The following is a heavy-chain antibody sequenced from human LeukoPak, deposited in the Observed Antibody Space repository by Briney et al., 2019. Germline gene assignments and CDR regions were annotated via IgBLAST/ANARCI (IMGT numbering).Heavy chain of an antibody. J-gene: IGHJ6*02. V-gene: IGHV4-34*01. Sequence: SETLSLTCAVYGGSFSGYYWSWIRQPPGKGLEWIGEINHSGSTNYNPSLKSRVTISVDTSKNQFSLKLSSVTAADTAVYYCARCSGGRSCGMDVWGQGTTVTVSS. CDR2: INHSGST. CDR3: ARCSGGRSCGMDV. D-gene: IGHD2-15*01. CDR1: GGSFSGYY.